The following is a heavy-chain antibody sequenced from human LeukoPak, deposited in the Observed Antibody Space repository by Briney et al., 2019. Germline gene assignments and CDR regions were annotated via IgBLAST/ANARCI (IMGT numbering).Heavy chain of an antibody. Sequence: SETLSLTCTVSGGSISSGSYYWGWIRQPAGKGLEWIGRIYTSGSTNYNPSLKSRVTISVDTSKNQFSLKLSSVTAADTAVYYCARGRSTTMVRGVIITSLLHYFDYWGQGTLVTVSS. J-gene: IGHJ4*02. CDR1: GGSISSGSYY. V-gene: IGHV4-61*02. CDR2: IYTSGST. D-gene: IGHD3-10*01. CDR3: ARGRSTTMVRGVIITSLLHYFDY.